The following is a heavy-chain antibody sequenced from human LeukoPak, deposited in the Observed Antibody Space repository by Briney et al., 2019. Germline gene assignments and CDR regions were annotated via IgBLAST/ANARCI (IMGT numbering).Heavy chain of an antibody. Sequence: ASVKVSCKASGYTFTGYYMHWVRQAPGQGLEWMGWINPNSGGTNYAQKFQGRVTMTRDTSISTAYMELSKLRSDDTAVYYCARDVATIGVYYFDYWGQGTLVTVSS. J-gene: IGHJ4*02. V-gene: IGHV1-2*02. CDR3: ARDVATIGVYYFDY. CDR2: INPNSGGT. D-gene: IGHD5-24*01. CDR1: GYTFTGYY.